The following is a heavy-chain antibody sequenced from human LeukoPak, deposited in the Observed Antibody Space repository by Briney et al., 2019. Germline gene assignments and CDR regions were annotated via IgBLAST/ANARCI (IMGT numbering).Heavy chain of an antibody. CDR1: GFIFSHYG. J-gene: IGHJ4*01. CDR3: ARDAQRGFDYSNSLEY. CDR2: IWSDGSNI. V-gene: IGHV3-33*01. Sequence: GGSLRLSCAASGFIFSHYGMHWVRQAPGKGLEWVADIWSDGSNIFYAESVKGRFTISRVNSQKTPSLQMNSLSARATPIYYCARDAQRGFDYSNSLEYWGHGTLVTVSS. D-gene: IGHD4-11*01.